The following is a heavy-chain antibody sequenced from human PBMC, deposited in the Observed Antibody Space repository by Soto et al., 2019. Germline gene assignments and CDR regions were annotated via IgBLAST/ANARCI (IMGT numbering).Heavy chain of an antibody. Sequence: EVQLLESGGGLVQAGGSLRFSCAASGFTFSSYAMNWVRQAPGKGLEWVSAISGSGTSTYGDSVKGRFTISRDNSKNTLYLHLNSLRADDTAVYYCATDHYGMDVWGQGTTVTVSS. V-gene: IGHV3-23*01. CDR2: ISGSGTST. CDR3: ATDHYGMDV. CDR1: GFTFSSYA. J-gene: IGHJ6*02.